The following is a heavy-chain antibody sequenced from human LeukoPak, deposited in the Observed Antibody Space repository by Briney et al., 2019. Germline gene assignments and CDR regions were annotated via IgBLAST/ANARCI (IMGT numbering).Heavy chain of an antibody. V-gene: IGHV3-64D*06. CDR3: VKDFGRVRGTPDS. CDR1: GFVFSIYT. J-gene: IGHJ4*02. D-gene: IGHD2/OR15-2a*01. Sequence: GGSLRLSCSASGFVFSIYTMYWVRQAPGKGPEYVSTISGSGNGGSIYYADSVKDRFTISRDDSKSIVYLQMNGLRSEDTAVYYCVKDFGRVRGTPDSWGQGTLVTVSS. CDR2: ISGSGNGGSI.